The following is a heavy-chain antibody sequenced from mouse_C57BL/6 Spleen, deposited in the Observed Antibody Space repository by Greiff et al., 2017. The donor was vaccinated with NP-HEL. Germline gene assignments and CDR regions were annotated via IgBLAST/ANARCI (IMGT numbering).Heavy chain of an antibody. CDR2: ISDGGSYT. V-gene: IGHV5-4*01. CDR3: ARDRGYDGYYDYFDY. D-gene: IGHD2-3*01. J-gene: IGHJ2*01. Sequence: EVHLVESGGGLVKPGGSLKLSCAASGFTFSSYAMSWVRQTPEKRLEWVATISDGGSYTYYPDNVKGRFTISRDNAKNNLYLQMSHLKSEDTAMYYCARDRGYDGYYDYFDYWGQGTTLTVSS. CDR1: GFTFSSYA.